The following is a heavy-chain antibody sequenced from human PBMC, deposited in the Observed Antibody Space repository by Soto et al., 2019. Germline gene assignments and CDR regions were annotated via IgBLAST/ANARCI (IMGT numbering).Heavy chain of an antibody. CDR3: AGSGVWRVGEAFGI. J-gene: IGHJ3*02. CDR1: GGSFSGYY. CDR2: INHSGST. V-gene: IGHV4-34*01. D-gene: IGHD3-16*01. Sequence: QVQLQQWGAGLLKPSETLSLTCAVYGGSFSGYYWSWIRQPPGKGLEWIGEINHSGSTNYNPSLKSRVTISVDTSKNQFSLKLSSVTAADTAVYYCAGSGVWRVGEAFGIWGQGTMVIVCS.